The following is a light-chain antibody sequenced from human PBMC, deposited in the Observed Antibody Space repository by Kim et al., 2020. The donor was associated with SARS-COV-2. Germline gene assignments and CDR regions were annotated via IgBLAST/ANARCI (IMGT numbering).Light chain of an antibody. Sequence: GDRVTITCQASQDVSDYFNWYHQKPGEAPKVLLREAATLESGVPSRFSRGGYGTEFSLTINSVQPENIGTYYCQQYDAPPFTFGQGTRLEIK. CDR1: QDVSDY. CDR2: EAA. CDR3: QQYDAPPFT. V-gene: IGKV1-33*01. J-gene: IGKJ5*01.